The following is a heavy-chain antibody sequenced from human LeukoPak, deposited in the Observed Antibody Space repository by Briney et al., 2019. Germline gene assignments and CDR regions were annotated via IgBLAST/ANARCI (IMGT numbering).Heavy chain of an antibody. V-gene: IGHV3-7*03. CDR2: TKNDGGEY. CDR1: SFTVYYFY. Sequence: GTLSFTSAAYSFTVYYFYLTWHGPAPGQGREGLVNTKNDGGEYSYVVSVKGRITRSRAIATDSIYLQMHRLGDADAAIYYCARDRRILGAAGTALDYWGQGTLVTVSS. D-gene: IGHD6-13*01. J-gene: IGHJ4*02. CDR3: ARDRRILGAAGTALDY.